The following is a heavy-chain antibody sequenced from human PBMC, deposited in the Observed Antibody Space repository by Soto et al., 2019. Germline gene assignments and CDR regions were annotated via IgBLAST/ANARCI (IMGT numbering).Heavy chain of an antibody. V-gene: IGHV3-30-3*01. Sequence: QVHLVESGGGVVQPGRSLRLSCAASGFTFSSYAMHWVRQAPGKGLEWVAVISYDGSNKYYSDSVKGRFTISSDNSKNTLYLQMFSLRAEDTAVFYRARADLRYCRRPSCSFDYWGLGTLVTVSS. J-gene: IGHJ4*02. CDR1: GFTFSSYA. CDR3: ARADLRYCRRPSCSFDY. CDR2: ISYDGSNK. D-gene: IGHD2-2*01.